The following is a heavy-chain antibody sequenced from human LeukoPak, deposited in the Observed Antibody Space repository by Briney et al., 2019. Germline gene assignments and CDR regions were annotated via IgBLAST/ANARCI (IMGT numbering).Heavy chain of an antibody. D-gene: IGHD6-19*01. CDR2: INPSGGST. CDR3: ARDPRRIAVAGYAFDY. Sequence: ASVKVSSKASGYTFTSYYMHWVRQAPGQGLEWMGIINPSGGSTSYAQKFQGRVTMTRDTSTSTVYMELSSLRSEDTAVYYCARDPRRIAVAGYAFDYWGQGTLVTVS. CDR1: GYTFTSYY. J-gene: IGHJ4*02. V-gene: IGHV1-46*01.